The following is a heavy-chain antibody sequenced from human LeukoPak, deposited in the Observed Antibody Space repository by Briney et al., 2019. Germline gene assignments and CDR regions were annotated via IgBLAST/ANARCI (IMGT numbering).Heavy chain of an antibody. D-gene: IGHD3-22*01. J-gene: IGHJ3*02. V-gene: IGHV1-8*01. CDR3: ARGPGYYDSSGSGDAFDI. Sequence: GSVSVSSKASGYTFTIYDINGVRQATGQGLEWMGWMNPNSGNTGYAHKLQGRLNMTRNTSISTAYMELSSLGSEDRAVYYCARGPGYYDSSGSGDAFDIWGQGPMVTVSS. CDR2: MNPNSGNT. CDR1: GYTFTIYD.